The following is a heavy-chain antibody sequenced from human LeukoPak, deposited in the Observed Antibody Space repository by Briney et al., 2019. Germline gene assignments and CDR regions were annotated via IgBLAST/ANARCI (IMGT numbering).Heavy chain of an antibody. Sequence: GGSLRLSCQASGFSFSKYAMTWFRQAPGKGLEWVSGMSSSGVSPDYADSVRGRFTISRDNSKDTLILHMDSLRVEDTAIYYCAKVSFYGGVIPYFDSWGQGTVVTVSS. CDR3: AKVSFYGGVIPYFDS. J-gene: IGHJ4*02. CDR1: GFSFSKYA. V-gene: IGHV3-23*01. D-gene: IGHD3-10*01. CDR2: MSSSGVSP.